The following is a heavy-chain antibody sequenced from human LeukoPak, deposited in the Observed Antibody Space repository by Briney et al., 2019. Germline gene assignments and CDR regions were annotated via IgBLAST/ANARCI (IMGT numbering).Heavy chain of an antibody. CDR2: ISGSGGST. CDR3: TKVGWVTLVRGVENDAFDI. D-gene: IGHD3-10*01. Sequence: GGSLRLSCAASGFTVSSNYMSWVRQAPGKGLEWVSTISGSGGSTYSADSVKGRFTISRDNSKNTLYLQMNSLRAEDTAVYYCTKVGWVTLVRGVENDAFDIWGQGTMVTVSS. CDR1: GFTVSSNY. V-gene: IGHV3-23*01. J-gene: IGHJ3*02.